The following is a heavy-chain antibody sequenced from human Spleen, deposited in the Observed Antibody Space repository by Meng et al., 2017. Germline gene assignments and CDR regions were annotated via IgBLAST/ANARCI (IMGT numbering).Heavy chain of an antibody. CDR1: GFTFSTYA. V-gene: IGHV3-30*01. Sequence: GESLKISCAASGFTFSTYAMHWVRQAPGKGLEWVAVISYDGSNKYYADSVKGRFTISRDNSKNTLYLQMNSLRAEDTAVYYCARSHSSSWYLRVFSSAYYFDYWAQGTLVTVSS. CDR3: ARSHSSSWYLRVFSSAYYFDY. J-gene: IGHJ4*02. CDR2: ISYDGSNK. D-gene: IGHD6-13*01.